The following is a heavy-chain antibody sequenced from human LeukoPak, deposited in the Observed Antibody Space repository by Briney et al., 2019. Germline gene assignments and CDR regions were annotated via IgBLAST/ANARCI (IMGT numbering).Heavy chain of an antibody. V-gene: IGHV3-21*01. Sequence: GGSLRLSCAASGFTFSSYSMNWVRQAPGKGLEWVSSISSSGSNIYYGDSVKGRFSISRDNAKNSLYLQMNSLRAEDTAVYYCARAFYDFLTGYPAYFDYWGQGTLVTVSS. D-gene: IGHD3-9*01. CDR1: GFTFSSYS. CDR3: ARAFYDFLTGYPAYFDY. CDR2: ISSSGSNI. J-gene: IGHJ4*02.